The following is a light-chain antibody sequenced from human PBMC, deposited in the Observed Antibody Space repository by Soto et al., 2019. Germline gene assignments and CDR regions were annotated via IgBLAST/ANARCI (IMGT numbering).Light chain of an antibody. J-gene: IGKJ4*01. Sequence: EIVLTQSPATLSLSPGERATLSCRASQSVENYLAWFQQKRGQAPRLLIYDTSNRAAGIPDRFSGSGSGTDFTLNISSLEPEDFAVYYCHQRYIWPPLTFGGGTKVEIK. CDR2: DTS. CDR1: QSVENY. CDR3: HQRYIWPPLT. V-gene: IGKV3-11*01.